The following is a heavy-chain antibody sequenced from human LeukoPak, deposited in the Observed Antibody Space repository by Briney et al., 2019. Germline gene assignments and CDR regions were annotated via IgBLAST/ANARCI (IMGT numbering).Heavy chain of an antibody. D-gene: IGHD2-15*01. J-gene: IGHJ4*02. CDR2: INHSGST. CDR3: ATYLEEGYCSGGSCYLHDY. Sequence: SETLSLTCAVYGVSFSGYYWSWIRQPPGKGLEWIGEINHSGSTNYNPSLKSRVTISVDTSKNQFSLKLSSVTAADTAVYYCATYLEEGYCSGGSCYLHDYWGQGTLVTVSS. CDR1: GVSFSGYY. V-gene: IGHV4-34*01.